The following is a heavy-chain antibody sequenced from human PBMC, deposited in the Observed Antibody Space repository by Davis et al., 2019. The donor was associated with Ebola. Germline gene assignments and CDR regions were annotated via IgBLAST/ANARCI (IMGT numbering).Heavy chain of an antibody. CDR3: AVGKWFDP. CDR1: GGSISSMH. D-gene: IGHD1-14*01. CDR2: IYYSGST. Sequence: PSETLSLTCTVSGGSISSMHWSWIRQPPGKGLEWIGYIYYSGSTNYNPSLKSRVTISVDTSKNQFSLKLSSVTAADTAVYYCAVGKWFDPWGQGTLVTVSS. J-gene: IGHJ5*02. V-gene: IGHV4-59*12.